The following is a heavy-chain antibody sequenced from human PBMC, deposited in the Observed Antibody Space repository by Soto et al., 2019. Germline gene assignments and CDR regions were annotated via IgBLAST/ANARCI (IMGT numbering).Heavy chain of an antibody. J-gene: IGHJ4*02. V-gene: IGHV4-38-2*01. CDR1: GFSISSGHY. CDR3: ATHFYGAYLVDC. Sequence: PSETLSLTCAVSGFSISSGHYWGWMRQTPGKGLEWIGSTHHSGSTHYSTSLRGRVTISVDTSKNQVSLKLRSVTAADTALYYCATHFYGAYLVDCWVQGTLVTVSA. D-gene: IGHD4-17*01. CDR2: THHSGST.